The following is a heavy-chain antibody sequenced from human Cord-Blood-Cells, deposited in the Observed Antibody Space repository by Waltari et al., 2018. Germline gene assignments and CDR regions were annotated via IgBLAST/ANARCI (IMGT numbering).Heavy chain of an antibody. CDR2: ISYDGSNK. Sequence: QVQLVESGGGVVQPGRSLRLSCAASGFTFSSYGMHWVRQAPGKGLEWVAVISYDGSNKYYADSVKGRFTISRDNSKNTLYLQMNSLRAEDTAVYYCALWFRELLSLDYWGQGTLVTVSS. CDR1: GFTFSSYG. V-gene: IGHV3-30*03. CDR3: ALWFRELLSLDY. J-gene: IGHJ4*02. D-gene: IGHD3-10*01.